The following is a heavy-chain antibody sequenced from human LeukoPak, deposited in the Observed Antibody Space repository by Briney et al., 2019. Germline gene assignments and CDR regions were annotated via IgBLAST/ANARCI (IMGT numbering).Heavy chain of an antibody. CDR1: GGSLSSSSYY. J-gene: IGHJ4*02. D-gene: IGHD6-19*01. Sequence: SETLSLTCTVSGGSLSSSSYYWRWLRQPPGKALEWIGSIYYSGSTYYNPSLKSRVIICVDPSKTQFSLMLSFVTAADTAEYYCASHDSSSGEDYWGQGTLVTVSS. V-gene: IGHV4-39*01. CDR3: ASHDSSSGEDY. CDR2: IYYSGST.